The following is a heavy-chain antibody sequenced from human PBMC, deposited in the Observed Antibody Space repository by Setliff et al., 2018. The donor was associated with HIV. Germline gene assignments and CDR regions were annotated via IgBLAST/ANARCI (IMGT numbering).Heavy chain of an antibody. J-gene: IGHJ4*02. CDR2: ISTYSGST. D-gene: IGHD4-17*01. CDR1: GYTFTNYG. CDR3: ARGRNFYGDLYYFDY. V-gene: IGHV1-18*01. Sequence: ASVKVSCKASGYTFTNYGITWLRQAPGQGPEWMGWISTYSGSTKYAENLQGRVTMTRNTSISTAYMELSSLRSEDTAVYYCARGRNFYGDLYYFDYWGQGTLVTVSS.